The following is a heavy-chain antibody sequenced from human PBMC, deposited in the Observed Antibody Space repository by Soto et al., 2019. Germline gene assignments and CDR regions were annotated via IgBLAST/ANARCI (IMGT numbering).Heavy chain of an antibody. D-gene: IGHD3-16*01. V-gene: IGHV1-2*04. CDR2: INPDSGGT. CDR1: GYTFTDYY. J-gene: IGHJ5*02. Sequence: ASVKVSCKASGYTFTDYYVHWVRQAPGQGLEWMGWINPDSGGTNYAQKFQDWVTMTRDTSTRTAYMDLSSLKSDDTAVYYCARGSLTAGLYPNWFDPWGQGTLVTVPS. CDR3: ARGSLTAGLYPNWFDP.